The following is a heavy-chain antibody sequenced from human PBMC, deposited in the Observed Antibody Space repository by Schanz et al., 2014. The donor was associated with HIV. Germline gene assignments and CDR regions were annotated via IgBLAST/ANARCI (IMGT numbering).Heavy chain of an antibody. J-gene: IGHJ6*02. CDR1: GFTFSSYA. CDR2: ISGSGRST. V-gene: IGHV3-23*04. Sequence: EQVVESGGGVVQPGRSLRLACAASGFTFSSYAMTWVRQAPGKGLEWVSVISGSGRSTYYADSVKGRFTISRDNSKNTLYLQMNSLRAEDTAVYYCAKGVGSSVPKHYYGMDVWGPGTTVTVSS. CDR3: AKGVGSSVPKHYYGMDV. D-gene: IGHD3-10*01.